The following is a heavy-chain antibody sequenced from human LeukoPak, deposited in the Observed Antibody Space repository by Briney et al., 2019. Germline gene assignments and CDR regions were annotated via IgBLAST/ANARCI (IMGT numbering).Heavy chain of an antibody. CDR2: ISSGSSAI. Sequence: HTGGSLRLSCVASGFTFRRYSMNWVRQAPGKGLEWVSYISSGSSAISYADSMKGRSTISRDNAGNSLYLQMNSLRAEDTALYYCARGGVGATKGAFDIWGQGTMVTVSS. V-gene: IGHV3-48*01. J-gene: IGHJ3*02. D-gene: IGHD1-26*01. CDR3: ARGGVGATKGAFDI. CDR1: GFTFRRYS.